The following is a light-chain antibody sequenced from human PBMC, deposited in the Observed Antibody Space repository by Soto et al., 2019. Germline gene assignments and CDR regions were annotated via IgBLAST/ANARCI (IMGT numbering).Light chain of an antibody. CDR1: QSISNS. Sequence: EIVMTQSPATLSVSPGERATLSCRASQSISNSLAWYQQKPGQAPSLLIYGASTRATGIPARFSGSGSGTEFTLTISSLQSDDSAVYYCQQYNNWPPRTFGQGTKLEIK. V-gene: IGKV3-15*01. CDR2: GAS. J-gene: IGKJ2*01. CDR3: QQYNNWPPRT.